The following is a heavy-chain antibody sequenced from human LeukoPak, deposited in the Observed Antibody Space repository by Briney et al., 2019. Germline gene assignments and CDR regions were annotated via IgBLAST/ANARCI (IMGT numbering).Heavy chain of an antibody. CDR1: GFTFSSYG. CDR3: AKDLHGSGSYLDY. CDR2: IRHDGSKE. J-gene: IGHJ4*02. V-gene: IGHV3-30*02. D-gene: IGHD3-10*01. Sequence: GGSLRLSCAASGFTFSSYGMHWVRQAPGKGLEWVAFIRHDGSKEYNADSVKGRFTISRDNSKNTLYLQMNSLRAEDTAVYYCAKDLHGSGSYLDYWGQGTLVTVSS.